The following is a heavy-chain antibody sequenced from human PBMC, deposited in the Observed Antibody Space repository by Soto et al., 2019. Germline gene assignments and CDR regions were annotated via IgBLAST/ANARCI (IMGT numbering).Heavy chain of an antibody. CDR2: ISSSSSYI. V-gene: IGHV3-21*01. D-gene: IGHD2-15*01. J-gene: IGHJ4*02. CDR1: GFTFSSYS. Sequence: EVQLVESGGGLVKPGGSLRLSCAASGFTFSSYSMNWVRQAPGKGLEWVSSISSSSSYIYYADSVKGRFTISRDNAKNSLYLQMNSLRAEDTAVYYCARRYCSGGSCYYFDYWGQGTLVTVSS. CDR3: ARRYCSGGSCYYFDY.